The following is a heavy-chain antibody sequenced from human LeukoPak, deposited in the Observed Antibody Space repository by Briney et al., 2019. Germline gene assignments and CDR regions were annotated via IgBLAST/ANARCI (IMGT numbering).Heavy chain of an antibody. CDR3: ARGIVSNRENYFDY. J-gene: IGHJ4*02. D-gene: IGHD1-14*01. CDR2: IYYSGST. V-gene: IGHV4-59*01. Sequence: SETLSLTCSVSGGSISGYYWSWIRQPPGKGLEWIGYIYYSGSTNYNPSLKSRVTISVDTSKNQFSLKLSSVTAADTAMYYCARGIVSNRENYFDYWGQGTLVTVSS. CDR1: GGSISGYY.